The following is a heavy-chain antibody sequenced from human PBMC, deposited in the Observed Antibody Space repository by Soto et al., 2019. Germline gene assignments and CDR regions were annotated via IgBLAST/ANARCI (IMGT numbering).Heavy chain of an antibody. CDR3: ARGVKMATHYKYYFDY. Sequence: PGESPKTPRKGPGYSLNSYWITRELQMPGKGQEWMGKFDASDSSTNYSPSIPGHDTLSTDRTTHTAYLQSSSLQASDTAMYYCARGVKMATHYKYYFDYWGQGTLVTVSS. J-gene: IGHJ4*02. D-gene: IGHD5-12*01. CDR2: FDASDSST. CDR1: GYSLNSYW. V-gene: IGHV5-10-1*01.